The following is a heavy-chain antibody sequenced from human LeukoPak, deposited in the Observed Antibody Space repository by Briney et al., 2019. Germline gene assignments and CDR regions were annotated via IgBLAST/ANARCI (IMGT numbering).Heavy chain of an antibody. CDR2: ISSSGSTI. J-gene: IGHJ4*02. Sequence: PGGSLRLSCAASGFTFSDYYMSWIRQAPGKGLEWVSYISSSGSTIYYADSVKGRFTISRDNAKNSLYLQMNSLRAEDTAVYYCARSKHTAMAPLDYWGQGTLVTVSS. D-gene: IGHD5-18*01. V-gene: IGHV3-11*04. CDR3: ARSKHTAMAPLDY. CDR1: GFTFSDYY.